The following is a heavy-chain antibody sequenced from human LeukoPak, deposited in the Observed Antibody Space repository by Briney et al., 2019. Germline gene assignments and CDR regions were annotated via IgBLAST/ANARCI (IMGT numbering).Heavy chain of an antibody. CDR1: GFTFSSYE. D-gene: IGHD1-1*01. J-gene: IGHJ4*02. CDR3: ARGSERQLGLFDY. Sequence: GGSLRLSCAASGFTFSSYEINWVRQAPGKGLEYVSAITSNGATTYYANSVKGRFTVSRDSSKNTLYLQMGSLRAEDMAVYYCARGSERQLGLFDYWGQGTLVTVSS. CDR2: ITSNGATT. V-gene: IGHV3-64*01.